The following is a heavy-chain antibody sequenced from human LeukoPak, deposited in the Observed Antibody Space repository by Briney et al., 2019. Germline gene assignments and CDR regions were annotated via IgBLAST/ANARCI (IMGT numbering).Heavy chain of an antibody. D-gene: IGHD5-18*01. CDR3: ARRANTASDY. V-gene: IGHV4-39*01. CDR1: GGSISSSSYY. Sequence: PSETLSLTCTVSGGSISSSSYYWGWIRQPPGKGLEWIGNIYYSGSTYYNPSLKSRVTISVDTSKNQFSLKLSSVTAADTAVYYCARRANTASDYWGQGTLVTVSS. J-gene: IGHJ4*02. CDR2: IYYSGST.